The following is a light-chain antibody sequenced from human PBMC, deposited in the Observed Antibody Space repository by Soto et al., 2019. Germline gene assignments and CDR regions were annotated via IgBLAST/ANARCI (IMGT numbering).Light chain of an antibody. J-gene: IGLJ2*01. CDR1: STDVGGYDY. CDR3: SSYPSSVTVV. Sequence: SALTQPASVSGSPGQSITISCTGASTDVGGYDYVSWYQQHPGKAPKLMIYDVSHRPSGVSNRFSGSTSGNTASLTISGLQAEDEADYYCSSYPSSVTVVFGGGTKVTVL. CDR2: DVS. V-gene: IGLV2-14*03.